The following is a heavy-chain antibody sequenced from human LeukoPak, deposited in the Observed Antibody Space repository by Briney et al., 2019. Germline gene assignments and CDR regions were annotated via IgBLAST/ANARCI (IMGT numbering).Heavy chain of an antibody. V-gene: IGHV3-7*01. D-gene: IGHD2-8*01. Sequence: GGSLRLSCAASGFTFSNYWMTWFRQTPGKGLEWVGNIKPDGSEKYYVDSVKGRFTISRDNAKNSLFLQMSSRSVEDTAIYYSARDNNANGALGYLDQGGQGTLVTVSS. CDR3: ARDNNANGALGYLDQ. CDR2: IKPDGSEK. J-gene: IGHJ4*02. CDR1: GFTFSNYW.